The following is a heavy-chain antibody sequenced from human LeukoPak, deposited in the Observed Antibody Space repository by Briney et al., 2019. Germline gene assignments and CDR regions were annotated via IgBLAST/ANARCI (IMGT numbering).Heavy chain of an antibody. V-gene: IGHV3-33*01. Sequence: PGRSLRLSCAASGFTFSSYGMHWVRLAPGKGLEWVAVIWYDGSNKYYADSVKGRFTISRDNSKNTLYLQMNSLRAEDTAVYYCAREDSRCWYDYWGQGTLVTVSS. J-gene: IGHJ4*02. D-gene: IGHD6-13*01. CDR1: GFTFSSYG. CDR2: IWYDGSNK. CDR3: AREDSRCWYDY.